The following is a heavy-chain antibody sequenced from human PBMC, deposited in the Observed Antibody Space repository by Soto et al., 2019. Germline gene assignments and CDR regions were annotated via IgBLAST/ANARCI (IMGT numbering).Heavy chain of an antibody. Sequence: GGSLRLSCAASGFTFSSYSMNWVRQAPGKGLEWVSSISSSGSYIYYADSVKGRFTISRDNAKNSLYLQMNSLRAEDTAVYYCARDRLAFVRHAAGAYWGQGSLVTVSS. CDR1: GFTFSSYS. CDR3: ARDRLAFVRHAAGAY. V-gene: IGHV3-21*01. CDR2: ISSSGSYI. J-gene: IGHJ4*02. D-gene: IGHD3-10*02.